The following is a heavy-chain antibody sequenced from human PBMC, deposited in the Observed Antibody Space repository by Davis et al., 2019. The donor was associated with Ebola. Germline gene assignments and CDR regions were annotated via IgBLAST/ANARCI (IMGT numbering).Heavy chain of an antibody. Sequence: SETLSLTCTVSGGSIISSSSYWGWIRQPPRKGLEWIGSIYYSGITYYNPSLKSRVTISVDTSKNQFSLKLRSVTAADTAVYYCARDSSSAGGMDVWGKGTTVTVSS. J-gene: IGHJ6*04. V-gene: IGHV4-39*07. CDR1: GGSIISSSSY. CDR2: IYYSGIT. CDR3: ARDSSSAGGMDV.